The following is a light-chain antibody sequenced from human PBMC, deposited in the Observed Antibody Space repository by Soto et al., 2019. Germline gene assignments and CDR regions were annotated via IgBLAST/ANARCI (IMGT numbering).Light chain of an antibody. CDR1: QSVTGDK. J-gene: IGKJ2*01. CDR2: GRS. CDR3: QQYGNSTFT. V-gene: IGKV3-20*01. Sequence: EIVLTQSPGPLSLSPGNSAALSCRASQSVTGDKVAWYQQRPGQAPRLLIYGRSTRATDIPVRFRGSDSVTDYALTINRREHEDFALYYCQQYGNSTFTFGQGTKLEI.